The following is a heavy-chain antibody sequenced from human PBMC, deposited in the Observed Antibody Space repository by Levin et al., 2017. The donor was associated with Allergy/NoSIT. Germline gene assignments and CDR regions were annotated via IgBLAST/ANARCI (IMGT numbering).Heavy chain of an antibody. Sequence: GGSLRLSCAASGFTFSSYAMHWVRQAPGKGLEWVAVISYDGSNKYYADSVKGRFTISRDNSKSTLYVQMNSLRAEDTAVYYCARERIASSGTNWLDPWGQGTLVTVSS. CDR3: ARERIASSGTNWLDP. D-gene: IGHD6-13*01. V-gene: IGHV3-30*04. CDR2: ISYDGSNK. CDR1: GFTFSSYA. J-gene: IGHJ5*02.